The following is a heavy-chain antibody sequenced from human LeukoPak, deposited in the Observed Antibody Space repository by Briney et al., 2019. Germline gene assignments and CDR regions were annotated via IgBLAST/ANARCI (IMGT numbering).Heavy chain of an antibody. CDR2: IKYDGTEK. CDR1: GFSFSAFW. V-gene: IGHV3-7*01. CDR3: ARAEWAWYFQY. Sequence: GGSLRLSCAASGFSFSAFWMTWVRQAPGKGLEWVATIKYDGTEKFYVDSVKGRFTVSRDNAKNAMYLEMDSLRGEDTAVYYCARAEWAWYFQYWGQGTLLSVSS. D-gene: IGHD3-3*01. J-gene: IGHJ1*01.